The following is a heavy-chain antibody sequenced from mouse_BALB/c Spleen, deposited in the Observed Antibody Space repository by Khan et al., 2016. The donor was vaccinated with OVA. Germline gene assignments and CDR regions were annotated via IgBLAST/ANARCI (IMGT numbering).Heavy chain of an antibody. CDR3: ARDRYYYGKGRAY. J-gene: IGHJ3*01. Sequence: QVQLQQSGPGLVAPSQSLSITCTVSGFSLTGYGVNWVRQPPGKGLEWLGMIWGDGNTDYNSALKSRLSISKDNSKSQVFLKMNSLQTDDNARYYCARDRYYYGKGRAYWVRGTLVTVSA. D-gene: IGHD1-1*01. CDR1: GFSLTGYG. V-gene: IGHV2-6-7*01. CDR2: IWGDGNT.